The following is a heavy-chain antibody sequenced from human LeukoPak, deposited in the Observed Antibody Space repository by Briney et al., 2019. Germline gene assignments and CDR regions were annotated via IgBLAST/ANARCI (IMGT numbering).Heavy chain of an antibody. CDR2: IYTSGST. CDR3: ARIVVVPAAIWFDP. J-gene: IGHJ5*02. CDR1: GGSISSYY. V-gene: IGHV4-4*07. D-gene: IGHD2-2*01. Sequence: SETLSLTCTVSGGSISSYYWSWIRQPAGKGLEWIGRIYTSGSTNYNPSLKSRVTMSVDTSKNQFSLKLSSVTAADTAVYYCARIVVVPAAIWFDPWGQGTLVTVSS.